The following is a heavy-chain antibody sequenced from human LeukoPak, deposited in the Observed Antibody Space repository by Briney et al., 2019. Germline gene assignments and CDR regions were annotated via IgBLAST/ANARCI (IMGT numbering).Heavy chain of an antibody. D-gene: IGHD2-8*01. CDR1: GYTFTGYY. Sequence: ASVKVSCKASGYTFTGYYMHWVRQAPGQGLEWMGWINPNSGGTNYAQKFQGGVTMTRDTSISTAYMELSRLRSDDTAVYYCAREKEDIVLMVYGGIDYWGQGTLVTVSS. CDR2: INPNSGGT. J-gene: IGHJ4*02. CDR3: AREKEDIVLMVYGGIDY. V-gene: IGHV1-2*02.